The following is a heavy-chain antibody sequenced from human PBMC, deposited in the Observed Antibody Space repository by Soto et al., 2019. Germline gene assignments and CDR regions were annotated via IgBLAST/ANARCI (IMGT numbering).Heavy chain of an antibody. J-gene: IGHJ4*02. D-gene: IGHD4-17*01. V-gene: IGHV1-8*01. CDR1: EYTFTSYD. CDR2: MNPNSGNT. CDR3: ARGADYGDFAY. Sequence: VQLVQSGAEVKKPGASVKVSCKSSEYTFTSYDANWVRQATGQGHEWMGWMNPNSGNTGYAQKFQGRGTMTRDASIRSSYMESSSLSSEATAVYYCARGADYGDFAYWGQGTLVTFSS.